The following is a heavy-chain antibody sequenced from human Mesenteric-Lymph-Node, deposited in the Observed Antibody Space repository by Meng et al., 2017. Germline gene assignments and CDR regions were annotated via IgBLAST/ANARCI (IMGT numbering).Heavy chain of an antibody. Sequence: GESLKISCAASGFTFSSYAMSWVRQAPGKGLEWVSVIFSGGSTYYADSVKGRFTISRDNSKNTLYLQMNSLRAEDTAVYYCARGRLGGTYRSFDYWGQGTLVTVS. CDR1: GFTFSSYA. CDR3: ARGRLGGTYRSFDY. V-gene: IGHV3-66*02. CDR2: IFSGGST. D-gene: IGHD1-26*01. J-gene: IGHJ4*02.